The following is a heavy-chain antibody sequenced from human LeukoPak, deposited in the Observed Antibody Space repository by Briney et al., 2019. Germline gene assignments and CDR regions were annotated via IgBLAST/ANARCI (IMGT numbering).Heavy chain of an antibody. J-gene: IGHJ4*02. V-gene: IGHV3-23*01. CDR3: AKKLKGTYGSGTIDY. CDR2: ISGSGGST. D-gene: IGHD3-10*01. Sequence: GSLRLSCAASGFTFSSYAMSWVRQAPGKGLEWVSAISGSGGSTYYADSVKGRFTISRDNSKNTLYLQMNSLRAEDTAVYYCAKKLKGTYGSGTIDYWGQGTLVTVSS. CDR1: GFTFSSYA.